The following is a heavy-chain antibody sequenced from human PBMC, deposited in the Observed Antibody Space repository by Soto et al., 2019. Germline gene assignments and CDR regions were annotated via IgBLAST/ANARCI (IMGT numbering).Heavy chain of an antibody. CDR2: ISYDGSNK. CDR1: GFTFSSYG. J-gene: IGHJ6*02. CDR3: AKAGGIAAAGRDYYYYYGMDV. V-gene: IGHV3-30*18. D-gene: IGHD6-13*01. Sequence: GGSLRLSCAASGFTFSSYGMHWVRQAPGKGLEWVAVISYDGSNKYYADSVKGRFTISRDNSKNTLYLQMNSLRAEDTAVYYCAKAGGIAAAGRDYYYYYGMDVWGQGTTVTV.